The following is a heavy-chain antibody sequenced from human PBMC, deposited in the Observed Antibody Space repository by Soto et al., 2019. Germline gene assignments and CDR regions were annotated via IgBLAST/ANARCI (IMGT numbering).Heavy chain of an antibody. V-gene: IGHV4-4*02. J-gene: IGHJ4*02. CDR2: IYHSGNT. CDR1: SGSISSGDW. Sequence: QVQLQESGPGLVKPSGTLSLTCAVSSGSISSGDWWSWVRQPPGKGLEWIGEIYHSGNTNYNPSLKSRVTISVDKPKDQFSLKLSSVTAADTAVYYCANNGYFSLEFWGQGTLVTVSS. CDR3: ANNGYFSLEF. D-gene: IGHD5-12*01.